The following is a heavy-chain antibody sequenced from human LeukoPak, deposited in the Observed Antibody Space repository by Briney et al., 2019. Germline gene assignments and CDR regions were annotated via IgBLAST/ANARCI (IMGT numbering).Heavy chain of an antibody. CDR1: GFTFSSYA. CDR3: AREVVGFDY. V-gene: IGHV3-64*01. J-gene: IGHJ4*02. Sequence: GGSLRLTCAASGFTFSSYAMHWVRQAPGKGLEYVSAISSNGGSTYYANSVKGRLTISRDNSKNTLYLQMGSLRAEDMAVYYCAREVVGFDYWGQGTLVTVSS. CDR2: ISSNGGST. D-gene: IGHD3-16*02.